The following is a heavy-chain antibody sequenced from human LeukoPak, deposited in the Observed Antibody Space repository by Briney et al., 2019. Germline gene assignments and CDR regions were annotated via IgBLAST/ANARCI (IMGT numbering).Heavy chain of an antibody. CDR3: AGHGQSTSYYGMDV. J-gene: IGHJ6*02. CDR2: IYYSGST. V-gene: IGHV4-59*08. D-gene: IGHD2-2*01. Sequence: SETLSLTCTVSGGSISSYYWSWIRQPPGKGLEWIGYIYYSGSTNYSPSLKSRVTISIDTSKNQCSLKLSSVTAADTAVYYCAGHGQSTSYYGMDVWGQGTTVTVSS. CDR1: GGSISSYY.